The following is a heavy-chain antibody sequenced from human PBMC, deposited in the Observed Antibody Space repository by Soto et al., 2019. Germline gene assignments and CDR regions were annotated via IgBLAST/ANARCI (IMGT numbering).Heavy chain of an antibody. J-gene: IGHJ3*02. CDR1: GYTFTSYY. V-gene: IGHV1-46*01. Sequence: GASVKVSCKASGYTFTSYYMHWVRQAPGQGLEWMGIINPSGGSTSYAQKFLGRVTMTRDTSTSTVYMELSSLRSEDTAVYYCARRARAAPRTHDAFEIWGQGTMVTVSS. D-gene: IGHD6-13*01. CDR3: ARRARAAPRTHDAFEI. CDR2: INPSGGST.